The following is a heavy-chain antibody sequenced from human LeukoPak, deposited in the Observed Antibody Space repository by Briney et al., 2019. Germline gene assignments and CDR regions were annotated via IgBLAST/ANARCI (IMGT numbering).Heavy chain of an antibody. V-gene: IGHV3-21*04. CDR2: ISSGSSYM. J-gene: IGHJ4*02. CDR3: AKGYSSSSGLIDY. D-gene: IGHD6-6*01. Sequence: PGGSLRLSCAASGFTFSSYSINWVRQAPGKGLEWVSSISSGSSYMYYADSVKGRFTISRDNAKNSLYLQMNSLRAEDMALYYCAKGYSSSSGLIDYWGQGTLVTVPS. CDR1: GFTFSSYS.